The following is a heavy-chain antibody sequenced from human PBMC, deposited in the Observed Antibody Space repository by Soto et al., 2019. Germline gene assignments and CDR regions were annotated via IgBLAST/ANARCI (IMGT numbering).Heavy chain of an antibody. CDR1: GYTFTDYY. CDR3: ARAPGFGSRLPLDGMDV. D-gene: IGHD6-13*01. V-gene: IGHV1-2*04. CDR2: INPDSGGT. J-gene: IGHJ6*02. Sequence: ASVKVSCKASGYTFTDYYMHWVRQAPGQGLEWMGWINPDSGGTNYAQKFQGWVTMTRDTSISTAYMDLSRLRSDDTAVYYCARAPGFGSRLPLDGMDVWGQGTTVTVS.